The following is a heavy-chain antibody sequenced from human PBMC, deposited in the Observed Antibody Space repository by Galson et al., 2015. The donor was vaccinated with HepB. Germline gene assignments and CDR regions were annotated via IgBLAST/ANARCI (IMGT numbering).Heavy chain of an antibody. CDR2: ISAYNGNT. CDR1: GYTFTSYG. CDR3: ARDKDYYGSGSYWYYYYYYGMDV. D-gene: IGHD3-10*01. J-gene: IGHJ6*02. V-gene: IGHV1-18*01. Sequence: SVKVSCKASGYTFTSYGISWVRQAPGQGLEWMGWISAYNGNTNYAQKLQGRVTMTTDTSTSTAYMELRSLRSDDTAVYYCARDKDYYGSGSYWYYYYYYGMDVWGQGTTVTVSS.